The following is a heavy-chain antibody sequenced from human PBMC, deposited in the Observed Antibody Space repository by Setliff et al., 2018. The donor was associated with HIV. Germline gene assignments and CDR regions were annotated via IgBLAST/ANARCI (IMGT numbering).Heavy chain of an antibody. CDR1: GFTFSNYA. CDR3: AKKEGSGTYLFYFDC. J-gene: IGHJ4*02. D-gene: IGHD1-26*01. CDR2: ISGGGGIT. Sequence: GGSLRLSCAASGFTFSNYAMTWVRQAPGTGLECVSAISGGGGITYYADSVKGRFTISRDDSKNTLYLQMNGLRAEDTAIYYCAKKEGSGTYLFYFDCWGQGTLVTVSS. V-gene: IGHV3-23*01.